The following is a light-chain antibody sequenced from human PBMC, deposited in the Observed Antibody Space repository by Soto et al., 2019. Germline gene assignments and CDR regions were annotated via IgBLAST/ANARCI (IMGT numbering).Light chain of an antibody. CDR2: GAA. CDR3: QQYNNCSLGIT. CDR1: QSVTTE. V-gene: IGKV3-15*01. J-gene: IGKJ5*01. Sequence: IGITQSPAPLSVCPGERATLSSMALQSVTTELAWYQQKPGQAPRLIIYGAATRATGIPARFSSSGSGTEITLTISSLESEDFAVYYCQQYNNCSLGITVGQGTRLE.